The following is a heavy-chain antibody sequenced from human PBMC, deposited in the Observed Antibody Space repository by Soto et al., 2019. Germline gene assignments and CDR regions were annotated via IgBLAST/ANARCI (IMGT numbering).Heavy chain of an antibody. Sequence: SVKVSCKASGGTFSSYTISWVRQTPGQGLEWMGRIIPILGIANYAQKFQGRVTITADKSTSTAYMELSSLRSEDTAVYYCARESTYSSGWYRPPGPWGQGTLVTVS. CDR2: IIPILGIA. CDR3: ARESTYSSGWYRPPGP. CDR1: GGTFSSYT. J-gene: IGHJ5*02. V-gene: IGHV1-69*04. D-gene: IGHD6-19*01.